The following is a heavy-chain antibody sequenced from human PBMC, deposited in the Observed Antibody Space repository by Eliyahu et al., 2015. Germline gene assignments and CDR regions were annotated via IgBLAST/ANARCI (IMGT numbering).Heavy chain of an antibody. V-gene: IGHV3-21*01. Sequence: EVQLVESGGGLVKPGGSLRLSCAASGFTFSSYSMNWVRQAPGXGLEWVSSISSSSSYIYYADSVKGRFTISRDNAKNSLYLQMNSLRAEDTAVYYCARVGDWNYGLGPGYYGMDVWGQGTTVTVSS. CDR3: ARVGDWNYGLGPGYYGMDV. CDR1: GFTFSSYS. CDR2: ISSSSSYI. D-gene: IGHD1-7*01. J-gene: IGHJ6*02.